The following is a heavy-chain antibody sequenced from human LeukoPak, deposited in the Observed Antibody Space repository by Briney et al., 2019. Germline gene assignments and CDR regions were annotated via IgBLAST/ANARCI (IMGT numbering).Heavy chain of an antibody. CDR3: AKDHAGSGRAFEY. CDR2: IGGSGRTT. J-gene: IGHJ4*02. Sequence: GGSLRLSCAASGVTLSNYAMSWVRQAPGKGLEWVSLIGGSGRTTSYADSVKGRFTVSRDTSKDIVYLQMNSLSADDTGIYYCAKDHAGSGRAFEYWGQGTLLTVSS. D-gene: IGHD3-10*01. CDR1: GVTLSNYA. V-gene: IGHV3-23*01.